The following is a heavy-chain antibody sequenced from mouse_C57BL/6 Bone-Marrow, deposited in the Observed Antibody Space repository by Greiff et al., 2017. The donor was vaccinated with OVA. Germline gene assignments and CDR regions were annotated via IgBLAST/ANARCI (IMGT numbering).Heavy chain of an antibody. V-gene: IGHV14-3*01. CDR1: GFNIKNTY. D-gene: IGHD2-4*01. CDR2: IDPANGNT. J-gene: IGHJ1*03. CDR3: AFYDYDSYWYFDV. Sequence: EVQRVESVAELVRPGASVKLSCTASGFNIKNTYMHWVKQRPEQGLEWIGRIDPANGNTKYAPKFQGKATITADTSSNTAYLQLSSLTSEDTAIYYCAFYDYDSYWYFDVWGTGTTVTVSS.